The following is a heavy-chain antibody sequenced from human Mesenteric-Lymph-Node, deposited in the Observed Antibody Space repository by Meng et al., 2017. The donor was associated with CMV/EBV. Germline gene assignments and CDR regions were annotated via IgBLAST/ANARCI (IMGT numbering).Heavy chain of an antibody. CDR2: IYPDDSDT. Sequence: KGSGYRFTSYWIAWVRPMSGKGLEWMGIIYPDDSDTRYSPSFQGQVTISADKSISTAYLQWSSLKASDTAIYYCARLVRGWYGDLDYWGQGTLVTVSS. CDR3: ARLVRGWYGDLDY. CDR1: GYRFTSYW. J-gene: IGHJ4*02. D-gene: IGHD6-19*01. V-gene: IGHV5-51*01.